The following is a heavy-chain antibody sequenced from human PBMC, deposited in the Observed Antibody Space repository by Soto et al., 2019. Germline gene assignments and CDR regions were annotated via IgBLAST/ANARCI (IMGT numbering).Heavy chain of an antibody. CDR3: AKDREQQLGPYYYYYGMDV. CDR2: ISYDGSNK. D-gene: IGHD6-13*01. V-gene: IGHV3-30*18. CDR1: GFTFSSYG. J-gene: IGHJ6*02. Sequence: GSLRLSCAASGFTFSSYGMHWVRQAPGKGLEWVAVISYDGSNKYYADSVKGRFTISRDNSKNTLYLQMNSLRAEDTAVYYCAKDREQQLGPYYYYYGMDVWGQGTTVTVSS.